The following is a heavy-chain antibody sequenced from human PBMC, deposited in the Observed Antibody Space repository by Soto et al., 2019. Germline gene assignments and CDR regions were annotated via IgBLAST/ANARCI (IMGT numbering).Heavy chain of an antibody. CDR1: GGSISSYY. V-gene: IGHV4-4*07. Sequence: RSLTCTVSGGSISSYYWSWIRQPAGKGLEWIGRIYTSGSTNYNPSLKSRVTMSVDTSKNQFSLKLSSVTAADTAVYYCARSKQRWPYYYYYGMDVWGQGTKVTVSS. CDR3: ARSKQRWPYYYYYGMDV. J-gene: IGHJ6*02. CDR2: IYTSGST. D-gene: IGHD2-15*01.